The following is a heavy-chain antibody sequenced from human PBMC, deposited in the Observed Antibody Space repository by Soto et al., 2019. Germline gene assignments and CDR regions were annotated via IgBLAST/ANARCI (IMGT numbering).Heavy chain of an antibody. Sequence: PGESLKSGGTGSGYSFTSYWIAWGRGRPGKGLEWMGMIYAAGCDARYSSSFQVQVTFSADKSINTAYLQWSRLKASDTAMYYCARRGKHPNWLHPWGQGTLVTVSS. V-gene: IGHV5-51*03. D-gene: IGHD3-16*01. J-gene: IGHJ5*02. CDR1: GYSFTSYW. CDR2: IYAAGCDA. CDR3: ARRGKHPNWLHP.